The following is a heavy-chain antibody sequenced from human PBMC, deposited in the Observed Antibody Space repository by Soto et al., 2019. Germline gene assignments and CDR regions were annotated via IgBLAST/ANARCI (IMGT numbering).Heavy chain of an antibody. Sequence: SQTRSLTCAISEDSVTSNSAASNWIRQSPSRGLEWLGMTYYRSKLYNDYAVSVKSRITINPDTSKNQFSLQLNSVTPEDTAVYYCARWYELSLTTYYYYCMDVWGQGTTVTVSS. D-gene: IGHD3-16*02. V-gene: IGHV6-1*01. CDR1: EDSVTSNSAA. CDR2: TYYRSKLYN. CDR3: ARWYELSLTTYYYYCMDV. J-gene: IGHJ6*02.